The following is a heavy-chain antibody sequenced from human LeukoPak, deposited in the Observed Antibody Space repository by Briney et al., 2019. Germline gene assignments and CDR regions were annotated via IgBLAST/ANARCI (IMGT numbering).Heavy chain of an antibody. V-gene: IGHV7-4-1*02. CDR2: INTNTGNP. Sequence: ASVKVSCKASGYTLTSYGISWVRQAPGQGLEWMGWINTNTGNPTYAQGFTGRFVFSLDTSVSTAYLQISSLKAEDTAVYYCAREGIAAAGSDAFDIWGQGTMVTVSS. J-gene: IGHJ3*02. D-gene: IGHD6-13*01. CDR3: AREGIAAAGSDAFDI. CDR1: GYTLTSYG.